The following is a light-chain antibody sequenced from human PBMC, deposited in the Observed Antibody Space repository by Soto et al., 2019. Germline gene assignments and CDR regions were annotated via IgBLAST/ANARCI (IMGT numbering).Light chain of an antibody. CDR3: GSYTSTDTPFV. J-gene: IGLJ1*01. Sequence: QSVLSQPSSVSGSAGQSITISCTVTSTDVGGYNYVSWYQHHPGKGPKLIIYEVNNRPSGVSDRFSGSKSGNKASLTISNLEAEDESDYYCGSYTSTDTPFVFGTGTKVTVL. CDR2: EVN. CDR1: STDVGGYNY. V-gene: IGLV2-14*01.